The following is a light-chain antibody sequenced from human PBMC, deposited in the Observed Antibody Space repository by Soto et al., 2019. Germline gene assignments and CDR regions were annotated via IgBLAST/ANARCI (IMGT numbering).Light chain of an antibody. CDR3: QQYNNWPPIT. CDR1: QSVSSN. CDR2: GAS. Sequence: EIVLTQSPGTLSLSPWESATLSCRASQSVSSNLAWYQQKPGQAPRLLIYGASTRATGIPARFSGSGSGTEFTLTISSLQSEDFAVYYCQQYNNWPPITFGQGTRLEIK. J-gene: IGKJ5*01. V-gene: IGKV3-15*01.